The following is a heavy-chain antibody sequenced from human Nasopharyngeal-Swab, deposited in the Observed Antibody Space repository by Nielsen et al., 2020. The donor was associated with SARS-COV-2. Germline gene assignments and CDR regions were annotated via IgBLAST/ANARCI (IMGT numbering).Heavy chain of an antibody. CDR2: IIPIFGTA. Sequence: SVKVSCKASRGTFSSYAISWVRQAPGQGLEWMGGIIPIFGTANYAQKFQGRVTITADESTSTAYMELSSLRSEDTAVYYCARNPGVVLEYGWFDPWGQGTLVTVSS. CDR3: ARNPGVVLEYGWFDP. V-gene: IGHV1-69*13. J-gene: IGHJ5*02. D-gene: IGHD3-3*01. CDR1: RGTFSSYA.